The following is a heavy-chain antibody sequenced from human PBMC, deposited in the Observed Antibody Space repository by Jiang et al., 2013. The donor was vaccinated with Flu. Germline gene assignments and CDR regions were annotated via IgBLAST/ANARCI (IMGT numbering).Heavy chain of an antibody. D-gene: IGHD6-13*01. Sequence: PTQTLTLTCTFSGFSLSTSGVSVGWIRQPPGKALEWLALIYWDDDKHYSPSLKTKLTITKDTSKNQVVLTVTNVDPVDTATYYCAHRHSWGYFDYWGQGTLVTVSS. V-gene: IGHV2-5*02. CDR1: GFSLSTSGVS. CDR3: AHRHSWGYFDY. J-gene: IGHJ4*02. CDR2: IYWDDDK.